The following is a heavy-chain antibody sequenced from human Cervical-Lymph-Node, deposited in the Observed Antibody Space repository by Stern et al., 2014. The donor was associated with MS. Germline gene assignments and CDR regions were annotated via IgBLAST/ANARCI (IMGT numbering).Heavy chain of an antibody. CDR1: GYNFTAYG. D-gene: IGHD4-23*01. CDR3: ARTGTVVTSGYYYGMDV. Sequence: QVQLVQSGAEVKKPGASVKVSCKTAGYNFTAYGIIWVRQAPGPRLEWMGWIHTGNGNRRYSQKIQGRVTITRDTSASTAYMELSSLRSEDTAVYYCARTGTVVTSGYYYGMDVWGQGTTVTVSS. CDR2: IHTGNGNR. J-gene: IGHJ6*02. V-gene: IGHV1-3*04.